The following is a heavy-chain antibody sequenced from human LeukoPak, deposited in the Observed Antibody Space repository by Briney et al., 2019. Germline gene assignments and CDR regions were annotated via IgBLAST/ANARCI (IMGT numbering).Heavy chain of an antibody. CDR1: GGSFSGYY. D-gene: IGHD2-2*01. Sequence: PSETLSLTCAVYGGSFSGYYWSWIRQPPGKGLEWIGEINHSGSTNYNPSLKSRVTISVDTSKNQFSLKLSSVTAADTAVYYYGRGRQYLNSTSCYGVGYYHYMDVGGKGTTVTVPS. CDR2: INHSGST. J-gene: IGHJ6*03. V-gene: IGHV4-34*01. CDR3: GRGRQYLNSTSCYGVGYYHYMDV.